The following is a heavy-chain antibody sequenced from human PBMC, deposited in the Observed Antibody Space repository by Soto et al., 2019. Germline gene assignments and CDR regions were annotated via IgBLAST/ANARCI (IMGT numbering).Heavy chain of an antibody. J-gene: IGHJ6*02. D-gene: IGHD6-13*01. CDR3: ARAHRDLQQLVQYYYGMNV. CDR2: IAYSGST. Sequence: QVQLQESGPGLVKPSQTLSLTCTVSGGSISSGDYYWSWIRQPPGKGLEWIGYIAYSGSTYYNPSLKSRVSISVDTSKNQSSLKLSSVTAADTAVYYCARAHRDLQQLVQYYYGMNVWGQGTTVTVSS. V-gene: IGHV4-30-4*01. CDR1: GGSISSGDYY.